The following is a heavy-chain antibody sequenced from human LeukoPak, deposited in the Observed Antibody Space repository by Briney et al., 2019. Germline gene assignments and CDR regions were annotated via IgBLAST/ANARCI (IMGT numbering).Heavy chain of an antibody. Sequence: PSETLSLTCTVSGYSISSGYYWSWIRQPPGKGLGWIGEINHSGNTNYNPSLKSRVTISVDTSKNQFSLKLSSVTAADTAVYYCARVTSRLGWFDPWGQGTLVTVSS. J-gene: IGHJ5*02. CDR1: GYSISSGYY. CDR3: ARVTSRLGWFDP. V-gene: IGHV4-38-2*02. D-gene: IGHD1-14*01. CDR2: INHSGNT.